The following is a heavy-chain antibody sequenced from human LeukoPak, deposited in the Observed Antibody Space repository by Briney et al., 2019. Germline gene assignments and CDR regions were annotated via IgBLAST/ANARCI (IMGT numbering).Heavy chain of an antibody. CDR2: ISGSGGST. V-gene: IGHV3-23*01. CDR1: GFTFSDYY. J-gene: IGHJ6*02. Sequence: GGSLRLSCAASGFTFSDYYMSWIRQAPGKGLEWVSAISGSGGSTYYADSVKGRFTISRDNSKNTLYLQMNSLRAEDTAVYCCAKDTVAVAGKSLTYYYYGMDVWGQGTTVTVSS. CDR3: AKDTVAVAGKSLTYYYYGMDV. D-gene: IGHD6-19*01.